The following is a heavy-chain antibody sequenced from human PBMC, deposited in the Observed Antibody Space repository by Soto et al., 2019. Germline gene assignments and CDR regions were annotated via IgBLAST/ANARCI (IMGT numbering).Heavy chain of an antibody. Sequence: PGGSLRLSCTASGLTFTSSSFHWVRQAPGKGLEWVAVISENGDRQHSTESVRGRFLISRDSSKNTVYLQMNSLRPEDTGVYFCARRLATTVSALGYWGQGALVTVSS. CDR2: ISENGDRQ. V-gene: IGHV3-30-3*01. CDR3: ARRLATTVSALGY. CDR1: GLTFTSSS. D-gene: IGHD4-17*01. J-gene: IGHJ4*02.